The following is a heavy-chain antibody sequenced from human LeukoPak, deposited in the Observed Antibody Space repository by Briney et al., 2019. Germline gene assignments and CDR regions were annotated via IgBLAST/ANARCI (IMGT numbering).Heavy chain of an antibody. V-gene: IGHV1-24*01. J-gene: IGHJ4*02. CDR1: GYTLTELS. CDR3: ATDLPSGGALGY. Sequence: ASVKVSCKVSGYTLTELSMHWVRQAPGKGLEWMGGFDPEDGETIYAQKFQGRVTMTEHTSTDTAYMELSSLRSEDTAVYYCATDLPSGGALGYWGREPWSPSPQ. CDR2: FDPEDGET. D-gene: IGHD3-10*01.